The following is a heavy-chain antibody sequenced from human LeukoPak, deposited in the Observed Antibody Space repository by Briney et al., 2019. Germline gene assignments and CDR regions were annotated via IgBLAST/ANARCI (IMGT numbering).Heavy chain of an antibody. CDR3: ARLITPTSGSNWFDP. D-gene: IGHD3-10*01. V-gene: IGHV4-34*01. J-gene: IGHJ5*02. CDR2: ITNSGTT. CDR1: GGSFSGHY. Sequence: PSETLSLTCAVYGGSFSGHYWSWIRQPPGKGLEWIGEITNSGTTNYNPSPESRLTMSIDTSRNQFSPKLSSVTAADTAVYYCARLITPTSGSNWFDPWGQGTLVTVSS.